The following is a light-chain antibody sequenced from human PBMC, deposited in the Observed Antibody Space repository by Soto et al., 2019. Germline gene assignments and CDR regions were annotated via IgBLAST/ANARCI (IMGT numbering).Light chain of an antibody. Sequence: DIQMTQSPSSLSASVGDRVTITCRASQSISSRLAWYQQKPGKAPNLLIYDASSLEGGVPSRFSGSGSGTDFTLTISSLQPEDFATYYCQQAISFPVTFGGGTKVDIK. V-gene: IGKV1-12*01. J-gene: IGKJ4*01. CDR1: QSISSR. CDR3: QQAISFPVT. CDR2: DAS.